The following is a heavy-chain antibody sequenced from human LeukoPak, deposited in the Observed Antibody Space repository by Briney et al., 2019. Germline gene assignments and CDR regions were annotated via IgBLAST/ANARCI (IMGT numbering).Heavy chain of an antibody. CDR2: IYSGGNT. V-gene: IGHV3-53*01. CDR3: ARDPTGASV. J-gene: IGHJ6*04. CDR1: GFSVSNNY. Sequence: PRGSLRLSCAASGFSVSNNYMSWVRQAPGEGLEWIAGIYSGGNTYYAESVQGRFTISRDTYKNMVYLQMNGLTPEDTAVYYCARDPTGASVWGKGTTVTVSS. D-gene: IGHD1-14*01.